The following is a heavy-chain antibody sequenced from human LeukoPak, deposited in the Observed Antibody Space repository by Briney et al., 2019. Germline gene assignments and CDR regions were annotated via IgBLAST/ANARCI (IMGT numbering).Heavy chain of an antibody. J-gene: IGHJ6*03. D-gene: IGHD3-10*01. Sequence: GSLRLSCAASGFTFSNYGMTWVRQAPGKGLEWVSSISGSAATISYADSVKGRFTISRDNSKNTLSLQMNSLRAEDTAIYYCAKMALITMVRGVIPHYYYYMDVWGKGTTVTISS. CDR1: GFTFSNYG. V-gene: IGHV3-23*01. CDR3: AKMALITMVRGVIPHYYYYMDV. CDR2: ISGSAATI.